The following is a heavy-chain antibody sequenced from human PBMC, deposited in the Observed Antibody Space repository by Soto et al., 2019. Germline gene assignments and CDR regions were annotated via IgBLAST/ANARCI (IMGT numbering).Heavy chain of an antibody. Sequence: QVQLVQSGAEVKKPGASVKVSCKASGYTFTTYGINWVRQAPGQGLEWMGWIRAYNGNTNYAQNLQGRVTSTTDPSAGTAYMARRGLRSDDTAVYYCARDLIAVRPGWFDPWGQGTLVTVSS. CDR2: IRAYNGNT. CDR3: ARDLIAVRPGWFDP. CDR1: GYTFTTYG. V-gene: IGHV1-18*01. D-gene: IGHD6-6*01. J-gene: IGHJ5*02.